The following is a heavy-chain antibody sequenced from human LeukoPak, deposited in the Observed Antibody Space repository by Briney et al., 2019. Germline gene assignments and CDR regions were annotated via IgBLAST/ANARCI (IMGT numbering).Heavy chain of an antibody. Sequence: GGSLRLSCAASGFTFSSYAMSWVRRAPGKGLEWVSAISGSGGSTYYADSVKGRFTISRDNSKNTLYLQMNSLRAEDTVVYYCARDSYSSGPLYADYWGQGTLVTVSS. J-gene: IGHJ4*02. CDR2: ISGSGGST. CDR3: ARDSYSSGPLYADY. V-gene: IGHV3-23*01. CDR1: GFTFSSYA. D-gene: IGHD6-19*01.